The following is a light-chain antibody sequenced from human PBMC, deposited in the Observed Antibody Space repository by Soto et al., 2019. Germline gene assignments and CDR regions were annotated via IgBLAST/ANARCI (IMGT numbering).Light chain of an antibody. CDR3: QAWDSSTDV. J-gene: IGLJ1*01. CDR1: KLGDKY. Sequence: SYELTQPPSVSVSPGQTASITCSGDKLGDKYACWYQQKAGQSPVLVIYQDSKRPSGIPERSSGSNSGSTATLTISGTQAMDEADYYCQAWDSSTDVCGTGTKVPVL. CDR2: QDS. V-gene: IGLV3-1*01.